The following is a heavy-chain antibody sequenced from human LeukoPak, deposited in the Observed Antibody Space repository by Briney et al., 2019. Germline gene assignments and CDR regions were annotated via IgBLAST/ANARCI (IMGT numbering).Heavy chain of an antibody. Sequence: GGSLRLSCAASGFTFSSYAMHWVRQAPGKGLEWVAVISYDGSNKYYADSVKGRFTISRDNSKNTLYLQMNSLRAEDTAVYYCARDRWIKIQLWFFVYWGQGTLVTVSS. D-gene: IGHD5-18*01. V-gene: IGHV3-30-3*01. CDR3: ARDRWIKIQLWFFVY. CDR1: GFTFSSYA. CDR2: ISYDGSNK. J-gene: IGHJ4*02.